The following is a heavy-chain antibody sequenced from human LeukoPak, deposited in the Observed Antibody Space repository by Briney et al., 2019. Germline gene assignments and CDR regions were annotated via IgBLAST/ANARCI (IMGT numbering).Heavy chain of an antibody. CDR2: IIPIFGTA. V-gene: IGHV1-69*05. D-gene: IGHD3-22*01. CDR3: SYDSSGYYRGSFDI. J-gene: IGHJ3*02. CDR1: GGTFISYA. Sequence: ASVKVSFKGSGGTFISYAISWVRQAPGQGLEWMGGIIPIFGTANYAQKFQGRVTITTDESTSTAYMELSSLRSEDPAVYYCSYDSSGYYRGSFDIWGQGTMVTVSS.